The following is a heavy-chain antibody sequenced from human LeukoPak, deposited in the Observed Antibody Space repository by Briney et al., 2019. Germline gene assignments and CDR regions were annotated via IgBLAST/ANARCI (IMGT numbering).Heavy chain of an antibody. CDR2: IIPILGIA. J-gene: IGHJ4*02. V-gene: IGHV1-69*04. CDR3: ASDGEAARLFDY. Sequence: SVKVSCKASGGTFTSYAISWVRQAPGQGLEWMGRIIPILGIANYAQKFQGRVTITADKSTSTAYMELSSLRSEDTAVYYCASDGEAARLFDYWGQGTLVTVSS. D-gene: IGHD6-6*01. CDR1: GGTFTSYA.